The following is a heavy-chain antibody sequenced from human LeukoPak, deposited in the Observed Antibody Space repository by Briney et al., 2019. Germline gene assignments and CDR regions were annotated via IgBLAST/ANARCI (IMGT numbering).Heavy chain of an antibody. D-gene: IGHD2/OR15-2a*01. Sequence: SETLSLTCTVSGGSISSYYWSWIRQPPGKGLEWIGEINHSGSTNYNPSLKSRVTISVDTSKNQFSLKLSSVTAADTAVYYCARAPLSGAPYYYYYYMDVWGKGTTVTVSS. V-gene: IGHV4-34*01. J-gene: IGHJ6*03. CDR1: GGSISSYY. CDR3: ARAPLSGAPYYYYYYMDV. CDR2: INHSGST.